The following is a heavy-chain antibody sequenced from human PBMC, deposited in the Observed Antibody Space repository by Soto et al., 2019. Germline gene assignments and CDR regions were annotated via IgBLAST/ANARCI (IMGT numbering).Heavy chain of an antibody. D-gene: IGHD3-10*01. CDR1: GGSFSGYY. Sequence: SETLSLTCAVYGGSFSGYYWSWIRQPPGKGLEWIGEINHSGSTNYNPSLKSRVTISVDTSKNQFSLKLSSVTAADTAVYYCARGLLGGSGVQDYYYMDVWGKGTTVTVSS. CDR3: ARGLLGGSGVQDYYYMDV. V-gene: IGHV4-34*01. CDR2: INHSGST. J-gene: IGHJ6*03.